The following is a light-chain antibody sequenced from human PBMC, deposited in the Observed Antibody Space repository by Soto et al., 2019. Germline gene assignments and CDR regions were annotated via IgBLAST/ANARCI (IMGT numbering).Light chain of an antibody. J-gene: IGKJ1*01. V-gene: IGKV1-5*01. CDR2: DAS. Sequence: DIQMTQSPSTLSXXXXXXXXXXXXXXQSISKWLAWYQQKPGKAPKVLIFDASILKSGVPSRFSGTGSGTEFTLTINSLQPDDFATYYCQQYNNYLTWTFGQGTKVDIK. CDR1: QSISKW. CDR3: QQYNNYLTWT.